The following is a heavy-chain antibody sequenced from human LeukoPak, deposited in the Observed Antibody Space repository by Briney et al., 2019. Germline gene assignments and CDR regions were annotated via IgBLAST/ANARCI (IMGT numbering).Heavy chain of an antibody. D-gene: IGHD1-26*01. CDR1: GYTFTGYY. CDR2: INPNSGGT. J-gene: IGHJ4*02. Sequence: ASVKVSCKASGYTFTGYYMHWVRQAPGQGLEWMGWINPNSGGTNYAQKFQGRVTMTRDTSISTAYMELSRLRSDDTAVYYCARAGALGATTHFDYWGQGTLVTVSS. V-gene: IGHV1-2*02. CDR3: ARAGALGATTHFDY.